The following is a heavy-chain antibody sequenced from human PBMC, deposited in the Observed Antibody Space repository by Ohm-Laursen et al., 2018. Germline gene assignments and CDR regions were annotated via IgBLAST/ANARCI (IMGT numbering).Heavy chain of an antibody. CDR1: GFTFSRYD. Sequence: SLRLSCTASGFTFSRYDMRWVRQAPGKGLVWVSRINSDGSSTSYADSVKGRFTISRDNAKNTLYLQMNSLRAEDTAVYYCATPLTDYGDYGAFDIWGQGTMVTVSS. D-gene: IGHD4-17*01. CDR2: INSDGSST. V-gene: IGHV3-74*01. J-gene: IGHJ3*02. CDR3: ATPLTDYGDYGAFDI.